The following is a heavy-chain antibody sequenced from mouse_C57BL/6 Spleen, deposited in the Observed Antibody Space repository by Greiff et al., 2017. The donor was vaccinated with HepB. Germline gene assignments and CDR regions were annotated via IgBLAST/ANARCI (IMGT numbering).Heavy chain of an antibody. V-gene: IGHV1-42*01. CDR1: GFSFTGYY. D-gene: IGHD2-12*01. J-gene: IGHJ2*01. Sequence: EVQLLQSGPELVKPGASVKISCKASGFSFTGYYMNWVKQSPEKSLEWIGEINPSTGGTTYNQKFKAKATLTVDKSYSTAYMQLKSLTSEDSAVYYCARIYTFDYWGQGTTLTVSS. CDR2: INPSTGGT. CDR3: ARIYTFDY.